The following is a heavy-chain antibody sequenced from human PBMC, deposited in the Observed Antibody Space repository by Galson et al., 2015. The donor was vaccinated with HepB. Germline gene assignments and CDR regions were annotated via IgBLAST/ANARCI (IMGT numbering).Heavy chain of an antibody. D-gene: IGHD2-8*02. CDR2: TFYRSRWYN. CDR3: ARTDCTGGICARPFDY. J-gene: IGHJ4*02. CDR1: GDSVSSNSVA. Sequence: CAISGDSVSSNSVAWDWIRQSPSRGLEWPARTFYRSRWYNDYAVSVKSRVTVNPDTSKNQFSLQLNSVTPEDTAVYYCARTDCTGGICARPFDYWGQGILVTVSS. V-gene: IGHV6-1*01.